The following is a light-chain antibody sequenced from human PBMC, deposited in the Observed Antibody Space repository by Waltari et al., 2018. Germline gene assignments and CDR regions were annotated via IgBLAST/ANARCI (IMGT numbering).Light chain of an antibody. V-gene: IGKV3-20*01. Sequence: EVVLTQSPDTLSLSPGEGATLSCRASHSDSRGYLAWYQQRPGQAPRLLISETSSRANGIPDRFSGSGSGTDFTLSISRLESEDFAVYYCQQYGSTPRTFGQGTRV. CDR2: ETS. CDR3: QQYGSTPRT. J-gene: IGKJ1*01. CDR1: HSDSRGY.